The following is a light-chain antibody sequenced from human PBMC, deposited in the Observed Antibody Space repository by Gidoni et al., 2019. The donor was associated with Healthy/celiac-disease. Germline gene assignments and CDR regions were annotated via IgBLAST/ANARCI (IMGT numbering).Light chain of an antibody. Sequence: EIVLTQSPGTLSLSPGARATLSCRSSQSVSSRYLVWYQQKPGQAPRLLIYGASSRATGIEDRCSGSGCGKDFIITSRRLEHEDVAVYCYQQYGSFGGGTKVEIK. J-gene: IGKJ4*01. CDR3: QQYGS. CDR2: GAS. V-gene: IGKV3-20*01. CDR1: QSVSSRY.